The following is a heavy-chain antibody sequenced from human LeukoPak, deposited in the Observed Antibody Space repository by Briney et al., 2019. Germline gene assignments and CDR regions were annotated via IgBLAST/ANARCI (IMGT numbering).Heavy chain of an antibody. J-gene: IGHJ4*02. D-gene: IGHD1-26*01. CDR1: GGTFSSYA. V-gene: IGHV1-69*13. CDR3: ARDRGIVGATFDY. Sequence: SVKVSCKASGGTFSSYAISWVRQAPGQGLEWMGGIIPIFGTANYAQKFQGRVTITADESTSTAYMELSSLRSEDTAVYYCARDRGIVGATFDYWGQGTLITVCS. CDR2: IIPIFGTA.